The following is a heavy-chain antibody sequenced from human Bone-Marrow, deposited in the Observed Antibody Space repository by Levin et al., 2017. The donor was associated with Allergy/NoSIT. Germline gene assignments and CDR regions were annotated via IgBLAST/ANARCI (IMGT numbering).Heavy chain of an antibody. CDR3: VLWSGYYMTFQRLADH. V-gene: IGHV1-69*13. J-gene: IGHJ4*02. CDR2: VIPIFGTT. Sequence: SVKVSCKTSGGTFRSYVISWVRQAPGQGLEWMGGVIPIFGTTNYAQNFQGRVTITADESTSTAYMELISLRSDDTAVYYCVLWSGYYMTFQRLADHWGQGTLVTVSS. D-gene: IGHD3-3*01. CDR1: GGTFRSYV.